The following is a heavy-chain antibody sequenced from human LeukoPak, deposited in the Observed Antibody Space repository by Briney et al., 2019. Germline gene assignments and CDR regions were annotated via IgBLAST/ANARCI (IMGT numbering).Heavy chain of an antibody. CDR2: IYSGGGT. V-gene: IGHV3-53*01. J-gene: IGHJ4*02. CDR1: GFTVSNNY. Sequence: GGSLRLSCAASGFTVSNNYMSWVRQAPGKGLEWVSVIYSGGGTYYADSVKGRFTISRDNSKNTLYLQMNSLRAEDTAVYYCAKVRRWLQLTVDYWGQGTLVTVSS. D-gene: IGHD5-24*01. CDR3: AKVRRWLQLTVDY.